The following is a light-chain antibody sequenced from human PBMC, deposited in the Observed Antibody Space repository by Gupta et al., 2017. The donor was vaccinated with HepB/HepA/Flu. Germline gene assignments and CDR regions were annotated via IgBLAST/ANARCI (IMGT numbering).Light chain of an antibody. V-gene: IGKV3-11*01. CDR3: QQRSINSFT. CDR1: QSVSSY. Sequence: ESVLTQSPATLSLSPVERATLSCLASQSVSSYLAWYQQKPGQAPRLLIYNASNRDTGIPARFSGSGSGTDFTLTISSLEPEDFAVYYCQQRSINSFTFGPGTKVDIK. J-gene: IGKJ3*01. CDR2: NAS.